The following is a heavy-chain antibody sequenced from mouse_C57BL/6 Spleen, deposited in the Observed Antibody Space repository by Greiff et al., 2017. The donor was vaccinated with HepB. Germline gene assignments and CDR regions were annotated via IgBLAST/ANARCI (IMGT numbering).Heavy chain of an antibody. CDR3: TAWFAY. CDR2: IDPETGGT. V-gene: IGHV1-15*01. J-gene: IGHJ3*01. Sequence: VKLMESGAELVRPGASVTLSCKASGYTFTDYEMHWVKQTPVHGLEWIGAIDPETGGTAYNQKFKGKAILTADKSSSTAYMELRSLTSEDSAVYYSTAWFAYWGQGTLVTVSA. CDR1: GYTFTDYE.